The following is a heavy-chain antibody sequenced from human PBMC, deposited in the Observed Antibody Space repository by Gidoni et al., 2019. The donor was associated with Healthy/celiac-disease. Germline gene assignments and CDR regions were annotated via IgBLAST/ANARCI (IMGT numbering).Heavy chain of an antibody. V-gene: IGHV4-34*01. CDR1: GGSFSGYY. D-gene: IGHD2-15*01. CDR3: ARGEEDNYFDY. J-gene: IGHJ4*02. Sequence: QVQLQQWGAGLLKPSETLSLTCAVYGGSFSGYYWSWIRQPPGKGLEWIGEINHSGSTNYNPSLKSRVTISVDTSKNQFSLKLSSVTAADTAVYYCARGEEDNYFDYWGQGTLVTVSS. CDR2: INHSGST.